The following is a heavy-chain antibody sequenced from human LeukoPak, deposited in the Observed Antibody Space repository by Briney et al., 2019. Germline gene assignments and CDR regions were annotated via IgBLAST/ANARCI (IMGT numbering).Heavy chain of an antibody. D-gene: IGHD2-2*01. J-gene: IGHJ4*02. CDR2: INHSGST. CDR3: ASFGYCSSTSCRLSGY. CDR1: GGSFSGYD. V-gene: IGHV4-34*01. Sequence: SETLSLTCAVYGGSFSGYDWSWIRQPPGKGLEWIGEINHSGSTNYNPSLKSRVTISVDTSKNQFSLKLSSVTAADTAVYYCASFGYCSSTSCRLSGYWGQGTLVTVSS.